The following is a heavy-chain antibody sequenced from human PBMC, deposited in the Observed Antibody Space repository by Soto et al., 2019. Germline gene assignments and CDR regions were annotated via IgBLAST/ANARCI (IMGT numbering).Heavy chain of an antibody. CDR3: AREGYSYGYVSGYFDY. J-gene: IGHJ4*02. V-gene: IGHV1-69*06. CDR1: GYTFTSYG. CDR2: IIPIYGKA. Sequence: SVKVSCKASGYTFTSYGISWVRQAPGQGLEWMGWIIPIYGKANYAQKFQGRVTITADKSTSTAYMELSSLRSEDTAVYYCAREGYSYGYVSGYFDYWGQGTLVTVSS. D-gene: IGHD5-18*01.